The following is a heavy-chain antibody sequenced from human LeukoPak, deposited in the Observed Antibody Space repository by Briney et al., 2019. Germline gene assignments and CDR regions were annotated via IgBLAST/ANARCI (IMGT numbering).Heavy chain of an antibody. CDR2: VYTSGST. V-gene: IGHV4-61*02. D-gene: IGHD6-19*01. CDR1: GGSISSSNW. CDR3: ARLQWLSTPFFDY. J-gene: IGHJ4*02. Sequence: TLSLTCAVSGGSISSSNWWSWVRQPAGKGLEWIGRVYTSGSTNYNPSLKSRVNISLDTPKNQFSLKLISVTAADTAVYFCARLQWLSTPFFDYWGQGTLVTVSS.